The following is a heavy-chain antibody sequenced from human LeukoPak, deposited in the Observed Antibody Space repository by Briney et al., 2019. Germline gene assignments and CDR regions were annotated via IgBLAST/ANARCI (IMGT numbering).Heavy chain of an antibody. V-gene: IGHV1-8*01. J-gene: IGHJ6*03. CDR2: MNPNSGNT. CDR3: ARGVALWGDYYYYYMDV. Sequence: ASVKVSCKASGYTFTSYDINWVRQATGQGLEWMGWMNPNSGNTGYAQKFQGRVTMTRNTSISTAYMELSSLRSEDTAVYYCARGVALWGDYYYYYMDVWGKGTTVTVSS. CDR1: GYTFTSYD. D-gene: IGHD2-15*01.